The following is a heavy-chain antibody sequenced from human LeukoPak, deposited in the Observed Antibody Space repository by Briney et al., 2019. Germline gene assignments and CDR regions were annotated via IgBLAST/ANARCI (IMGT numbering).Heavy chain of an antibody. CDR1: GGSISSYY. J-gene: IGHJ4*02. V-gene: IGHV4-34*01. D-gene: IGHD5/OR15-5a*01. CDR2: INHSGST. Sequence: SETLSLTCIVYGGSISSYYWSWIRQPPGKGLEWIGEINHSGSTNYNPSLKSRVTISVDTSKNQFSLKLSSVTAADTAVYYCARHSGLGDFDYRGQGTLVTVSS. CDR3: ARHSGLGDFDY.